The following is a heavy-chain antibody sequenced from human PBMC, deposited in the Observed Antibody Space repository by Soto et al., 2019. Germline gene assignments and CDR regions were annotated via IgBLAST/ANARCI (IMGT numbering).Heavy chain of an antibody. CDR1: GFTFSNAW. D-gene: IGHD3-9*01. CDR2: IKSKTDGGTT. Sequence: PGGSLRLSCAASGFTFSNAWMNWVRQAPGKGLEWVGRIKSKTDGGTTDYAAPVKGRFTISRDDSKNTLYLQMNSLKTEDTAVYYCTTGDTLSGTEGILTGDLGSFDYWGQGTLVTVSS. V-gene: IGHV3-15*07. CDR3: TTGDTLSGTEGILTGDLGSFDY. J-gene: IGHJ4*02.